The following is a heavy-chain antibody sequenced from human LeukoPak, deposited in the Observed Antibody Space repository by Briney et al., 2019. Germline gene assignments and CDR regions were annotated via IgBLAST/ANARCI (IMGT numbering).Heavy chain of an antibody. CDR2: INWNGGST. Sequence: PGGSLRLSCAASGFTFDDYGMSWVRQAPGKGLEWVSGINWNGGSTGYADSVKGRFTISRDNAKNSLYLQMNSLRAEDTALYYCARDYALCSGGSCYPYYFDYWGQGTLVTVSS. CDR1: GFTFDDYG. D-gene: IGHD2-15*01. V-gene: IGHV3-20*04. CDR3: ARDYALCSGGSCYPYYFDY. J-gene: IGHJ4*02.